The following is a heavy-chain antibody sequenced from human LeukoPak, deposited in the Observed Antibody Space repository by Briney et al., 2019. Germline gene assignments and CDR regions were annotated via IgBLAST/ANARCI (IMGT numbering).Heavy chain of an antibody. J-gene: IGHJ4*02. CDR1: GYTFTGYY. CDR2: INPNSGNT. Sequence: ASVKVSCKASGYTFTGYYMHWVRQAPGQGLEWMGWINPNSGNTGYAQKFQGRVTITRNTSISTAYMELSSLRSEDTAVYYCARGRGGRIWSGYYNYWGQGTLVTVSS. D-gene: IGHD3-3*01. V-gene: IGHV1-8*03. CDR3: ARGRGGRIWSGYYNY.